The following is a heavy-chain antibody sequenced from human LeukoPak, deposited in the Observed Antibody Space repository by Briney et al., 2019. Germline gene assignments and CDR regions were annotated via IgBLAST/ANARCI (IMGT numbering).Heavy chain of an antibody. V-gene: IGHV1-2*02. Sequence: ASVKVSCKASGYTFTGYYMHWVRQAPGQGLEWMGWINPNSGGTNYAQKFQGRVTMTRNTSISTAYMELSSLRSEDTAVYYCARGPEGRYFDWLLPGSCWFDPWGQGTLVTVSS. D-gene: IGHD3-9*01. CDR1: GYTFTGYY. CDR3: ARGPEGRYFDWLLPGSCWFDP. CDR2: INPNSGGT. J-gene: IGHJ5*02.